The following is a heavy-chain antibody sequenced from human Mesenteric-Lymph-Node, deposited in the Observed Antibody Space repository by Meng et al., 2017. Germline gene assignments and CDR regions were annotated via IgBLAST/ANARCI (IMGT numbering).Heavy chain of an antibody. J-gene: IGHJ4*02. CDR1: GFTFSSYA. CDR2: IWYDGSNK. CDR3: ARDRVWFGYFDY. V-gene: IGHV3-33*08. Sequence: GESLKISCAASGFTFSSYAMSWVRQAPGKGLEWVAVIWYDGSNKYYADSVKGRFTISRDNSKNTLYLQMNSLRADDTAVYYCARDRVWFGYFDYWGLGNLVTVSS. D-gene: IGHD3-10*01.